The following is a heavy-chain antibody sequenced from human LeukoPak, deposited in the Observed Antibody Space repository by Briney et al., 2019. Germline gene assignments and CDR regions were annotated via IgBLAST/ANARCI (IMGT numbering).Heavy chain of an antibody. D-gene: IGHD3-10*01. CDR3: ARHTRSGSYYDY. CDR1: GGSISSYY. J-gene: IGHJ4*02. V-gene: IGHV4-59*08. CDR2: IYYSGST. Sequence: SETLSLTCTVSGGSISSYYWSWIRQPPGKGLEWIGYIYYSGSTYYNPSLKSRVTISVDTSKNQFSLKLSSVTAADTAVYYCARHTRSGSYYDYWGQGTLVTVSS.